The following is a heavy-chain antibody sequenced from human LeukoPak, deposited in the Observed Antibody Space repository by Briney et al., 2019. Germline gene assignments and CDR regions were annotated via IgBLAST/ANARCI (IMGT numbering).Heavy chain of an antibody. V-gene: IGHV3-23*01. Sequence: GGSLRLSCAASGFTFSSYAMSWVRQAPGKGLEWVSAISGSGGSTYYADSVKGRFTISRDNSKNTLYLPMNSLRAEDTAVYYCAKGEYSSSNFDYWGQGTLVTVSS. D-gene: IGHD6-13*01. CDR1: GFTFSSYA. J-gene: IGHJ4*02. CDR2: ISGSGGST. CDR3: AKGEYSSSNFDY.